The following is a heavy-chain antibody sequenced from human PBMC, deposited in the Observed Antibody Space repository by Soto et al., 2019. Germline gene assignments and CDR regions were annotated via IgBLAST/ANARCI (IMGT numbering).Heavy chain of an antibody. CDR3: ARDKGGSYVDYFDY. CDR2: INTNTGNP. D-gene: IGHD1-26*01. V-gene: IGHV7-4-1*01. CDR1: GYTFTSYA. Sequence: ASVKVSCKASGYTFTSYAMNWVRQAPGQGLEWMGWINTNTGNPTYAQGLTGRFVFSLDTSVSTAYLQICSLKAEDTAVYYCARDKGGSYVDYFDYWGQGTLVTVSS. J-gene: IGHJ4*02.